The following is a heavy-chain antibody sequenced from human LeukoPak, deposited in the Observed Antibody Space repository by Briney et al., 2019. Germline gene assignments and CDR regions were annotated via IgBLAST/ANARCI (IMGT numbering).Heavy chain of an antibody. V-gene: IGHV3-48*03. CDR3: ARVLWFGPREYYYGMDV. D-gene: IGHD3-10*01. Sequence: GGSLRLSYAASGFTFSSYEMNWVRQAPGKGLEWVSYISSSGSTIYYADSVKGRFTISRDNAKNSLYLQMNSLRAEDTAVYYCARVLWFGPREYYYGMDVWGQGTTVTVSS. CDR1: GFTFSSYE. CDR2: ISSSGSTI. J-gene: IGHJ6*02.